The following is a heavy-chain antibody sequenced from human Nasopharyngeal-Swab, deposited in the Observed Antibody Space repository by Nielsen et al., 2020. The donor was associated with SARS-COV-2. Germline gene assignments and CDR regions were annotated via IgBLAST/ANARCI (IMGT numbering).Heavy chain of an antibody. V-gene: IGHV4-61*01. CDR3: AREVVGGLVDS. CDR2: FSYTGIT. J-gene: IGHJ4*02. Sequence: SETLSLTCTVSGGSINSGSIRSYYWSWIRQPPGKGLEWIGYFSYTGITNYNSSLKSRVTISVDMSKNQFSLKLSSVAAADTAVYYCAREVVGGLVDSWGQGTLVTVSS. CDR1: GGSINSGSIRSYY. D-gene: IGHD1-26*01.